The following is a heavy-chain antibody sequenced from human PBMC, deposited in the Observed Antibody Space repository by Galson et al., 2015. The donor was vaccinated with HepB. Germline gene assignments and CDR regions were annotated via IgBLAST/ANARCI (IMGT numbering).Heavy chain of an antibody. D-gene: IGHD3-3*01. CDR3: ARLNGDAFWYWFDP. J-gene: IGHJ5*02. V-gene: IGHV1-18*01. Sequence: SVKVSCKASGYTFTSYGISWVRQAPGQGLEWMGWISAYNGNTNYAQKLQGRVTMTTDTSTSTAYMELRSLRSDDTAVYYCARLNGDAFWYWFDPWGQGTLVTVSS. CDR1: GYTFTSYG. CDR2: ISAYNGNT.